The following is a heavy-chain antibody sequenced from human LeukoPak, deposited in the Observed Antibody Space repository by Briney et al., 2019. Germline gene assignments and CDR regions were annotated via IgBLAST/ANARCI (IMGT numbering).Heavy chain of an antibody. J-gene: IGHJ4*02. D-gene: IGHD2-15*01. CDR2: ISGSGNST. CDR1: GFTFDDYG. CDR3: AKVLVLVSANRYYFDY. V-gene: IGHV3-23*01. Sequence: PGGSLRLSCAASGFTFDDYGMSWVRQAPGKGLEWVSLISGSGNSTYYADSVKGRFTISRDNSKNTLYLQMNSLRAEDTAVYYCAKVLVLVSANRYYFDYWGQGTLVTVSS.